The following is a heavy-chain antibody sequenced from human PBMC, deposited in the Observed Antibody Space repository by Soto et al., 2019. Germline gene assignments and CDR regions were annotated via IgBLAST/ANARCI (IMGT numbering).Heavy chain of an antibody. Sequence: DVQLVESGGGLIQPGESLRLSCAAFGLTISGKKYVAWVRQAPGKGLEWVSALYDVYGSFYPDSVKGRFTTSSDSSKTTVYLQMNDLRPDDTAVYYCATWHEREHAYDVWGQGTTVTVSS. CDR3: ATWHEREHAYDV. CDR2: LYDVYGS. CDR1: GLTISGKKY. V-gene: IGHV3-53*01. D-gene: IGHD1-1*01. J-gene: IGHJ3*01.